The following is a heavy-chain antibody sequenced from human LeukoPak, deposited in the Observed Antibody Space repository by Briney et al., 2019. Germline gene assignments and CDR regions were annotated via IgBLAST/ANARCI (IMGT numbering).Heavy chain of an antibody. CDR3: ARDYTGYFP. Sequence: GGSLRLSCAASGFIVNSYVMSWVRQAPGKGLEWVSLIRGSGGSTYYADSVRGRFTISRDNSKNTLYLQMNSLRAEDTAVYYCARDYTGYFPWGQGTLVIVSS. CDR2: IRGSGGST. V-gene: IGHV3-23*01. CDR1: GFIVNSYV. D-gene: IGHD3-9*01. J-gene: IGHJ5*02.